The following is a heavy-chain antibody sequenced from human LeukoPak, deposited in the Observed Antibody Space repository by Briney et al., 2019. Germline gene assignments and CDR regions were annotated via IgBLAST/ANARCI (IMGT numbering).Heavy chain of an antibody. CDR1: GYTFTSNY. D-gene: IGHD4-17*01. Sequence: ASVKVSCKAFGYTFTSNYMHWVRQAPGQGLEWMGVISPSGGSTTYAQKFQGRVTLTRDMSTSTDYLELSSLRSEDTAVYYCAKDLRMKVYYGGFDPWGQGTLVTVSS. J-gene: IGHJ5*02. V-gene: IGHV1-46*01. CDR3: AKDLRMKVYYGGFDP. CDR2: ISPSGGST.